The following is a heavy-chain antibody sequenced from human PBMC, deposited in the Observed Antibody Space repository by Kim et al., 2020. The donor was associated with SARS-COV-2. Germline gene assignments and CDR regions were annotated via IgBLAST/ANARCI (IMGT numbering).Heavy chain of an antibody. J-gene: IGHJ5*02. D-gene: IGHD3-3*01. V-gene: IGHV4-39*01. CDR1: GGSISSSSYY. CDR2: IYYSGST. CDR3: ARRGTGRFDYDFWSGPRPNWFDP. Sequence: SETLSLTCTVSGGSISSSSYYWGWIRQPPGKGLEWIGSIYYSGSTYYNPSLKSRVTISVDTSKNQFSLKLSSVTAADTAVYYCARRGTGRFDYDFWSGPRPNWFDPWGQGTLVTVSS.